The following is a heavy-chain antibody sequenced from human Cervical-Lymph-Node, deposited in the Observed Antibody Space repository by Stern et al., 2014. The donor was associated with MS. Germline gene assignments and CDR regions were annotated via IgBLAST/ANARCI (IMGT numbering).Heavy chain of an antibody. CDR1: GYTFTSYD. CDR3: ARGGDYGGDWYFDL. D-gene: IGHD4-23*01. J-gene: IGHJ2*01. Sequence: VPLVQSGAEVKKPGASVKVSCKASGYTFTSYDINWVRQATGQGLEWMGCMNPNSGDTGYAQKFQGRVTMTRNTSISTAYMELSSLRSEDTAVYYCARGGDYGGDWYFDLWGRGTLVTVSS. CDR2: MNPNSGDT. V-gene: IGHV1-8*01.